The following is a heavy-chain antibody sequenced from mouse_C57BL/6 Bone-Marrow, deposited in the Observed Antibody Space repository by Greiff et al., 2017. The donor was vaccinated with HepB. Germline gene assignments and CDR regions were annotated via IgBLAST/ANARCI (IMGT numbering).Heavy chain of an antibody. J-gene: IGHJ2*01. D-gene: IGHD1-1*01. V-gene: IGHV1-19*01. CDR1: GYTFTDYY. CDR2: INPYNGGT. CDR3: AVRITTVVAPDFDY. Sequence: EVQLQQSGPVLVKPGASVKMSCKASGYTFTDYYMNWVKQSPGKSLEWLGVINPYNGGTSYNQKFTGKATLTVDKSSSTAYMELNSLTSEDSAVYYCAVRITTVVAPDFDYWGQGTTLTVSS.